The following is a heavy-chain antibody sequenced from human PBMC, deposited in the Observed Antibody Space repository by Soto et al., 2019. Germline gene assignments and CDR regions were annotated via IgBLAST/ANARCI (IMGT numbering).Heavy chain of an antibody. CDR1: GFTFSSYS. J-gene: IGHJ6*02. Sequence: GGSLRLSCAASGFTFSSYSMNWVRQAPGKGLEWVSYISSSSSTIYYADSVKGRFTISRDNAKNSLYLQMNSLRDEDTAVYYCARDGSYYYDSSGYYPSGMDVWGQGTTVTVSS. CDR2: ISSSSSTI. D-gene: IGHD3-22*01. CDR3: ARDGSYYYDSSGYYPSGMDV. V-gene: IGHV3-48*02.